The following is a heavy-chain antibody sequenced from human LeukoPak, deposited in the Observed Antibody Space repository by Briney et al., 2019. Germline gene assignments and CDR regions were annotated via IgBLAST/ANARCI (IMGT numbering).Heavy chain of an antibody. V-gene: IGHV3-11*01. D-gene: IGHD5-24*01. J-gene: IGHJ4*02. Sequence: GGSLRLSCAASGFTFSDYYMSWIRQAPGKGLEWVSYISSSGSTIYYADSVKGRFTISRDNAKNSLYLQVNSPRAEDTAVYYCARGHRDGYIHTWGQGTLVTVSS. CDR3: ARGHRDGYIHT. CDR2: ISSSGSTI. CDR1: GFTFSDYY.